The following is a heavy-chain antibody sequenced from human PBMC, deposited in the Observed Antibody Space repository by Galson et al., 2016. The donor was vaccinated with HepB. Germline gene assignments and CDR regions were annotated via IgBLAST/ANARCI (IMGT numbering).Heavy chain of an antibody. V-gene: IGHV3-64D*06. J-gene: IGHJ4*02. Sequence: SLRLSCAASGFTFSSYALHWVRQAPGKGLEYVSGISKSGDSTHYADSMQGIFIISRDNSKKTLYLQMSSLRVEDTAVYYCVRAEGESDSDWQFSTYWGQGTTVTVSS. CDR2: ISKSGDST. CDR1: GFTFSSYA. D-gene: IGHD3-9*01. CDR3: VRAEGESDSDWQFSTY.